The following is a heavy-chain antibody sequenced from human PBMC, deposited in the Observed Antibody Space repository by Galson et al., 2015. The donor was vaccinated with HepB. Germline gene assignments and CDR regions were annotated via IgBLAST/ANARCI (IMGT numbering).Heavy chain of an antibody. V-gene: IGHV3-7*03. CDR1: GFTFSSYW. CDR3: ARHVTYYYDSSGYYDAFDI. CDR2: IKQDGSEK. J-gene: IGHJ3*02. D-gene: IGHD3-22*01. Sequence: SLRLSCAASGFTFSSYWMSWVRQAPGKGLEWVANIKQDGSEKYYVDSVKGRFTISRDNAKNSLYLQMNSLRAEDTAVYYCARHVTYYYDSSGYYDAFDIWGQGTMVTVSS.